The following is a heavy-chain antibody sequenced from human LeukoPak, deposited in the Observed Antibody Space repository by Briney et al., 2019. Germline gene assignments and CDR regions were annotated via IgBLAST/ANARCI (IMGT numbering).Heavy chain of an antibody. J-gene: IGHJ4*02. D-gene: IGHD4/OR15-4a*01. Sequence: ASVKVSCKASGYTFTTYGITWVRQAPGQGLEWMGWISTYSGNTNYALKFQGRLTMTTDTSMSTVNMELRSLRSDDTAVYYCARDMVQYTHGEGGYWGQGTLVTVSS. V-gene: IGHV1-18*01. CDR3: ARDMVQYTHGEGGY. CDR1: GYTFTTYG. CDR2: ISTYSGNT.